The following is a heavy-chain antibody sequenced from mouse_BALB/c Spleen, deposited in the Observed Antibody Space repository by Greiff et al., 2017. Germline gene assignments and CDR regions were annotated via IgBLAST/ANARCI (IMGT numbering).Heavy chain of an antibody. Sequence: VQLQQSGAELVKPGASVKLSCKASGYTFTSYWMHWVKQRPGQGLEWIGEINPSNGRTNYNEKFKSKATLTVDKSSSTAYMQLSSLTSEDSAVYYCARAGYYFDYWGKGTTLTVSS. D-gene: IGHD4-1*01. CDR2: INPSNGRT. J-gene: IGHJ2*01. V-gene: IGHV1S81*02. CDR1: GYTFTSYW. CDR3: ARAGYYFDY.